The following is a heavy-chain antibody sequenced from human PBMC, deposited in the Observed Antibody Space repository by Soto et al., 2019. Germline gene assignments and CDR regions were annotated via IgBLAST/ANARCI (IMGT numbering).Heavy chain of an antibody. J-gene: IGHJ5*02. Sequence: GGSLRLSCAASGFTFSSYAMHWVRQAPGKGLEWVAVISYDGSNKYYADSVKGRFTISRDNSKNTLYLQMNSLRAEDTAVYYCARDTSNYYDSSGSEWFDPWGQGTLVTVSS. CDR1: GFTFSSYA. V-gene: IGHV3-30-3*01. CDR2: ISYDGSNK. CDR3: ARDTSNYYDSSGSEWFDP. D-gene: IGHD3-22*01.